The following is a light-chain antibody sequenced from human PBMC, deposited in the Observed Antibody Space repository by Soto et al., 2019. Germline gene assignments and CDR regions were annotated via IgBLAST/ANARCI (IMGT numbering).Light chain of an antibody. CDR2: GAF. CDR3: QQYGTSPLIT. V-gene: IGKV3-20*01. CDR1: QSVTSKF. J-gene: IGKJ5*01. Sequence: DIVLTQSPGTLSLSPGERATLSCRSSQSVTSKFVAWYQQKPGQAPRLIIYGAFSRATGVPDRFSGSGSGTDFTLPISRLEPEDFAVYYCQQYGTSPLITLGQGTRLEIK.